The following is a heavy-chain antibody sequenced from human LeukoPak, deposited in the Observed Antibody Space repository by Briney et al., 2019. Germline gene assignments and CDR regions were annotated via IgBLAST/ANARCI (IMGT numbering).Heavy chain of an antibody. J-gene: IGHJ4*02. D-gene: IGHD5-18*01. CDR1: GFTFSTYG. V-gene: IGHV3-30*03. CDR2: ISYDGSIK. CDR3: ARDFPPPGYSYGYFDY. Sequence: GGSLRLSCAASGFTFSTYGMHWVRQAPGKGLEWVAVISYDGSIKYYAGSVRGRFTISRDNSKNTLYLQMNSVRPEDMALYYCARDFPPPGYSYGYFDYWGQGTLVTVSS.